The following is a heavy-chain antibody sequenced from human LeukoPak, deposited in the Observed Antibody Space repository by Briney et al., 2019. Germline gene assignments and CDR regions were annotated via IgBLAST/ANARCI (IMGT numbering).Heavy chain of an antibody. CDR3: ARGGNYFRFDP. V-gene: IGHV1-18*01. CDR2: VSTYNGDT. CDR1: GYTFTTYG. D-gene: IGHD1-26*01. J-gene: IGHJ5*02. Sequence: GASVKVSCKTSGYTFTTYGVSWVRQAPGQGLEWMGWVSTYNGDTNYAQKLQGRVTMTTDTSTATAYMELRSLRSDDTAVYYCARGGNYFRFDPWGQGTLVTVSS.